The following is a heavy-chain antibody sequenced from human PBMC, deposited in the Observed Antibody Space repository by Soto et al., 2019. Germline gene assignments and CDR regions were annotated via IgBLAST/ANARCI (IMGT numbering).Heavy chain of an antibody. V-gene: IGHV1-69*13. J-gene: IGHJ6*02. CDR1: RVAFSKFI. Sequence: SVKVSCKASRVAFSKFIVTWVRQAPGLGLEWVGGIIPIFGTANYAQKFQGRVTITADESTSTSYMEVNNLRSEDTAVYYCAKVRYSSPMGYYYGMDVWGQGTTVTAP. CDR3: AKVRYSSPMGYYYGMDV. D-gene: IGHD6-19*01. CDR2: IIPIFGTA.